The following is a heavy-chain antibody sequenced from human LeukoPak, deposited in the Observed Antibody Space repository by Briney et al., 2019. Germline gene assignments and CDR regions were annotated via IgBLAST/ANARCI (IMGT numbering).Heavy chain of an antibody. V-gene: IGHV3-48*04. CDR1: GFTFSSYS. Sequence: GGSLRLSCAASGFTFSSYSMNWVRQAPGKGLEWVSYISSSGSTIYYTDSVKGRFTISRDNAKNSLYLQMNRLRAEDTAVYYCEGYCSNGVCVPFDFWGQGTQVTVSS. J-gene: IGHJ4*02. D-gene: IGHD2-8*01. CDR3: EGYCSNGVCVPFDF. CDR2: ISSSGSTI.